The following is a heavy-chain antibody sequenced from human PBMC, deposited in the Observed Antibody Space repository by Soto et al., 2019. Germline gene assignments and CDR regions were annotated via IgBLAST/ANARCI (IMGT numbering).Heavy chain of an antibody. CDR2: INHSGST. Sequence: QVQLQQWGAGLLKPSETLSLTCAVYGGSFSDFYWTWIRQLPGKGLEWIGEINHSGSTNYNPSLKSRVAISLDTSKNQFSLNLRSVTAADTAVYYCGPRGAVADPQCYWGQGTLVTVSS. D-gene: IGHD6-19*01. J-gene: IGHJ4*02. V-gene: IGHV4-34*01. CDR3: GPRGAVADPQCY. CDR1: GGSFSDFY.